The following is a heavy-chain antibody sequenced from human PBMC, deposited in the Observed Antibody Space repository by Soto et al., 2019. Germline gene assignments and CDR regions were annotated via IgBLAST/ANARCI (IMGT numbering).Heavy chain of an antibody. D-gene: IGHD3-10*01. CDR3: AHRDGSGSDYDGMDV. CDR1: GFSLSTSGVG. J-gene: IGHJ6*02. V-gene: IGHV2-5*01. CDR2: IYWNDDK. Sequence: QITLKESGPTLMQPTQNLTLTCTFAGFSLSTSGVGVGWIRQPPGKDLAWLALIYWNDDKRYSLSLKSRLTITKETSKNHVVLTMTNMDPVDTATYYCAHRDGSGSDYDGMDVWGQGTTVTVS.